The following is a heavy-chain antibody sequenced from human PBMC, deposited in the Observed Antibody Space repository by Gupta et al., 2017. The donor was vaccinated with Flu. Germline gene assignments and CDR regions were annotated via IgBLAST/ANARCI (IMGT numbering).Heavy chain of an antibody. CDR3: AREISGGAFDI. V-gene: IGHV3-33*01. CDR2: IWHDGSKK. J-gene: IGHJ3*02. D-gene: IGHD1-26*01. CDR1: GSPLIPYA. Sequence: QVQLAESGGGVFRLGGSWSSPGPRLGSPLIPYACPGVRQAPGKGLDWVAAIWHDGSKKQYADSMKGRFIISRDNSRNRLYLQMNSLRAEDTAVYYCAREISGGAFDIWGQGTMVTVS.